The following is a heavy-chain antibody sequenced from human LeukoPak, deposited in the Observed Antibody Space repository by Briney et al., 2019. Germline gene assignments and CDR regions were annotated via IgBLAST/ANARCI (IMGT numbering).Heavy chain of an antibody. V-gene: IGHV3-30*18. J-gene: IGHJ4*02. CDR3: AKSALTMVRGDLGY. D-gene: IGHD3-10*01. Sequence: GGSLRLSGAASGFTFSSYGMHWVRQAPGKGLEWVAVNADSVKGRFTISRDNSKNTLYLQMNSLRAEDTAVYYCAKSALTMVRGDLGYWGQGTLVTVSS. CDR1: GFTFSSYG.